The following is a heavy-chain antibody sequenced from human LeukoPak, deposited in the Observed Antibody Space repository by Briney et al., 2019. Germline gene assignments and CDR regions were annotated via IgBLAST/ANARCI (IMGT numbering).Heavy chain of an antibody. V-gene: IGHV4-59*01. J-gene: IGHJ4*02. CDR1: GGSISSYY. D-gene: IGHD6-13*01. CDR3: ASSSWPRNHDY. CDR2: IYYSGST. Sequence: PSETLSLTCTVSGGSISSYYWSWIRQPPGKGLEWIGYIYYSGSTNYNPSLKSRVTISVDTSKNQFSLKLSSVTAADTAVYYCASSSWPRNHDYWGQGTLVTVSS.